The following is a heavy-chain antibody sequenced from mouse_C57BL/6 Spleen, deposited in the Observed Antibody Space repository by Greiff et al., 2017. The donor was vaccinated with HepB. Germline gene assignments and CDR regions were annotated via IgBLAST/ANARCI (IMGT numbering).Heavy chain of an antibody. CDR2: IYPGSGST. J-gene: IGHJ4*01. D-gene: IGHD1-1*01. CDR1: GYTFTSYW. Sequence: VQLQQPGAELVKPGASVKMSCKASGYTFTSYWITWVKQRPGQGLEWIGDIYPGSGSTNYNEKFKSKATLTVDTSSSTAYMQLSSLTSEDSAVYYCAREIRKSDAMDYWGQGTSVTVSS. V-gene: IGHV1-55*01. CDR3: AREIRKSDAMDY.